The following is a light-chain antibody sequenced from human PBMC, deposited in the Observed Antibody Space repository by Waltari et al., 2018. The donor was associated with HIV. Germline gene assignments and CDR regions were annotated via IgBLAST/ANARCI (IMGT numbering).Light chain of an antibody. CDR2: GAS. V-gene: IGKV3-20*01. CDR3: QQYGRSPIT. J-gene: IGKJ5*01. Sequence: EIVLTQSPDTLSVSPGQSATLSCRASQSISASQLAWYQQKPGQAPRLVIYGASTRATGIPDRFSGSGSGTDFARTSRRLGPEDSAVFYCQQYGRSPITFGLGTRLEIK. CDR1: QSISASQ.